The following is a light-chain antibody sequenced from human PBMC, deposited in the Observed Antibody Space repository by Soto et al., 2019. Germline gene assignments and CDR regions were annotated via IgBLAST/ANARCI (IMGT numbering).Light chain of an antibody. V-gene: IGKV1-8*01. J-gene: IGKJ2*01. Sequence: AIRMTQSPSSFSASTGDRVTITCRASQGISSYLAWYQQKPGKAPKLLIYAAFTLQSGVPSRFSGSGSGTDFTLTISCLQSEDFATYYWQQYYSYPPTFGQGTKLEIK. CDR1: QGISSY. CDR2: AAF. CDR3: QQYYSYPPT.